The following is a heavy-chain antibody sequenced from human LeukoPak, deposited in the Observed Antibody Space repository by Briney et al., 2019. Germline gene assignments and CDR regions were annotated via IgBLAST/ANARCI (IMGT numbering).Heavy chain of an antibody. Sequence: ASVKVSCKASGYTFTSYAISWVRQASGQGLEWMGWINPYNGNTNYTQKLQGRVTMTTDTSTSAAYMELRSLRSGDTAVYYCARDISNNNPFNWFDPWAREPWSPSPQ. V-gene: IGHV1-18*01. D-gene: IGHD1-14*01. CDR3: ARDISNNNPFNWFDP. CDR2: INPYNGNT. J-gene: IGHJ5*02. CDR1: GYTFTSYA.